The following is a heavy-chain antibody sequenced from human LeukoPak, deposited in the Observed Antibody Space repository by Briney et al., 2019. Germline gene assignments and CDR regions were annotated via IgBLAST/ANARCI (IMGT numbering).Heavy chain of an antibody. J-gene: IGHJ6*02. CDR2: INAGNGNT. D-gene: IGHD5-18*01. CDR3: ASGYSYGFGMDV. CDR1: GYTFTSYA. Sequence: ASVKVSCKASGYTFTSYAMHWVRQAPGQRLEWMGWINAGNGNTKYSQKFQGRVTITRVTSASTAYMELSSLRSEDTAVYYCASGYSYGFGMDVWGQGTTVTVSS. V-gene: IGHV1-3*01.